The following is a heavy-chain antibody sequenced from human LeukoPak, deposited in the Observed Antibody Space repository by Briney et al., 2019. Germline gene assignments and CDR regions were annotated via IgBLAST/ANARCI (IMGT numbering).Heavy chain of an antibody. CDR1: GYTFTGYY. CDR2: FDPEDGET. D-gene: IGHD6-19*01. CDR3: ATDRGVAVAGTWGVLY. Sequence: ASVKVSCTASGYTFTGYYMHWVRQAPGKGLEWMGGFDPEDGETIYAQKFQGRVTMTEDTSTDTAYMELSSLRSEDTAVYYCATDRGVAVAGTWGVLYWGQGTLVTVSS. J-gene: IGHJ4*02. V-gene: IGHV1-24*01.